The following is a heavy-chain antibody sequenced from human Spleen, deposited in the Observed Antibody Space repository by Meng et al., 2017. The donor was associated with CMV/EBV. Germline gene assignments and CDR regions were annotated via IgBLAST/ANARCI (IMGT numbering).Heavy chain of an antibody. CDR3: ARASFAYSSGWYDYYFDY. J-gene: IGHJ4*02. Sequence: GGSLRLSCAASGFTFIRFWMHWVRQVPGKGLVWVSHIDSTGSAINYADSVKGRFTISRDNAKNSLYLQMNNLRAEDTAVYCCARASFAYSSGWYDYYFDYWGQGTLVTVSS. V-gene: IGHV3-74*01. D-gene: IGHD6-19*01. CDR1: GFTFIRFW. CDR2: IDSTGSAI.